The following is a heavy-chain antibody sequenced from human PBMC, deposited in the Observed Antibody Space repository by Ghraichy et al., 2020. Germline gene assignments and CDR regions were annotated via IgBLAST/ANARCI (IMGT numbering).Heavy chain of an antibody. D-gene: IGHD4-17*01. V-gene: IGHV1-3*01. CDR2: INAGNGNL. CDR1: GYSFKDYA. CDR3: ARDRWSSHYADYYHDY. J-gene: IGHJ4*02. Sequence: ASVKVSCKASGYSFKDYAIHWVRQAPGQRLEWMGWINAGNGNLKYSQKFQGRVTITRDTFATTAYMELSSLRSEDTAVYYCARDRWSSHYADYYHDYWGQGTLVTVSS.